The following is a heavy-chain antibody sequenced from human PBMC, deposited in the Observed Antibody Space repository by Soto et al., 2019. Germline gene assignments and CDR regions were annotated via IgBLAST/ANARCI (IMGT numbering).Heavy chain of an antibody. CDR2: ISDSGNT. CDR1: GGSISSRSHH. Sequence: KPSETLSLTCTVSGGSISSRSHHWGWIRQAPGRGLEWIGTISDSGNTYSNSSLRGRVTISVDPAKNQFSLRLTSVTAADTAVYYCARRDYIGSYHFDYWGQGALVTVSS. J-gene: IGHJ4*02. V-gene: IGHV4-39*01. D-gene: IGHD1-26*01. CDR3: ARRDYIGSYHFDY.